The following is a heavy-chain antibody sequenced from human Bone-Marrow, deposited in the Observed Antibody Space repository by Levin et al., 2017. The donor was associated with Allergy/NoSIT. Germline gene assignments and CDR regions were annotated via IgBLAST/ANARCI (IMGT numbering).Heavy chain of an antibody. Sequence: SSETLSLTCTVSGDSTENYYWNWIRQTPGKGLEWIGYIFASGSPNYNPSLKSRVAISLDKSKKQFSLFLRSVTTADTAMYYCAGKMIGPRPRWFDPWGQGTLVTVSS. D-gene: IGHD3-22*01. J-gene: IGHJ5*02. CDR1: GDSTENYY. CDR3: AGKMIGPRPRWFDP. V-gene: IGHV4-59*03. CDR2: IFASGSP.